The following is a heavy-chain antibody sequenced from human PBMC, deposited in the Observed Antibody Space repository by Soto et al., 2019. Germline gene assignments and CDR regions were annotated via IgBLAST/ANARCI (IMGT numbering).Heavy chain of an antibody. D-gene: IGHD2-2*01. CDR1: GDSISGSQW. CDR3: ARFISSREEYLDY. Sequence: QVQLQESGPGLVKPSETLSLTCAVSGDSISGSQWWSWVRLPPGKGLEGIGEISHTGTTTYNQSLKSRVTMSVDKPKNQFSLKLTSVTAADTAVYYCARFISSREEYLDYWGQGTVVTVAP. CDR2: ISHTGTT. J-gene: IGHJ4*02. V-gene: IGHV4-4*02.